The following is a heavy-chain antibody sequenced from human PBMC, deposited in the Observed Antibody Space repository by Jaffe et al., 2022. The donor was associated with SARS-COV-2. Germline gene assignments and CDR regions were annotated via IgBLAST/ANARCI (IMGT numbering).Heavy chain of an antibody. CDR2: IVAAIGST. V-gene: IGHV1-18*01. D-gene: IGHD3-10*01. CDR3: MRDFDPSPGYDY. CDR1: GYIFVKYG. J-gene: IGHJ4*02. Sequence: QVQLVQSDAEVKKPGASVKVSCKASGYIFVKYGISWVRQAPGQGLEWMGRIVAAIGSTNYAQSLQDRITMTTDTSTSTAYMELRSLRSDDTAVYYCMRDFDPSPGYDYWGQGTLVTVSS.